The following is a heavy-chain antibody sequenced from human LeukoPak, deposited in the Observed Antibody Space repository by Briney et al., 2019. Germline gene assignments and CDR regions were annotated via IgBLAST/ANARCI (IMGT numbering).Heavy chain of an antibody. CDR1: GFSFSSYA. Sequence: GGSLRLSCAASGFSFSSYAMNWVRQAPGKGLEWLSYISSSSSNIYYADSVQGRFAISRDNAKNSLYLQMNSLRAEGTAVYYCARVPVPDYWGQGTLVTVSS. V-gene: IGHV3-48*04. CDR2: ISSSSSNI. CDR3: ARVPVPDY. J-gene: IGHJ4*02.